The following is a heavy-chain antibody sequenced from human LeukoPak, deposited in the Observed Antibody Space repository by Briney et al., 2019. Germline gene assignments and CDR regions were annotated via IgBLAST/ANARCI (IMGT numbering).Heavy chain of an antibody. Sequence: SETLSLTCTVSGGSISSSSYYWGWIRQPPGKGLEWIGSIYYSWSTYYNPSLKSRVTISVDTSKNQFSLKLSSVTAADTAVYYCAIDSSGYYYWAYWGQGTLVTVSS. CDR3: AIDSSGYYYWAY. D-gene: IGHD3-22*01. V-gene: IGHV4-39*01. CDR2: IYYSWST. CDR1: GGSISSSSYY. J-gene: IGHJ4*02.